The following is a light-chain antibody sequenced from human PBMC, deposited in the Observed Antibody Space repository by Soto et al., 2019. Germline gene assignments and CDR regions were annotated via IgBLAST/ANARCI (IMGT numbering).Light chain of an antibody. CDR3: QHYNNWPRT. CDR2: GAS. CDR1: QSIHTN. V-gene: IGKV3-15*01. J-gene: IGKJ1*01. Sequence: ETVMTQSEATLSVSPGERATLSCRASQSIHTNLAWYQQKPGQPPRLLIYGASTRVTGIPTRFSGSGSGTEFTLTISSLQSEDFAVYYWQHYNNWPRTFGQGTKVEIK.